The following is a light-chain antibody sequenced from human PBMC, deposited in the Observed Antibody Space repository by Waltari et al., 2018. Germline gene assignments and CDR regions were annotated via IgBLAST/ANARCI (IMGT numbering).Light chain of an antibody. J-gene: IGLJ1*01. CDR2: DVN. V-gene: IGLV2-11*01. CDR3: CSYAGSSAPGV. CDR1: RSDVGGYNY. Sequence: QSALTQPRSVSGSPGQSVTISCIGTRSDVGGYNYVSWYQQHPGEAPKLIIFDVNKRPSGVPDRFSGSKSGNTASLTISGLQAEDEADYCCCSYAGSSAPGVFGTGTRVTVL.